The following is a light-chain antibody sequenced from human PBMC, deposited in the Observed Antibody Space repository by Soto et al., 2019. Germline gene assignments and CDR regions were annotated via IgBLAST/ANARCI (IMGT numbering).Light chain of an antibody. J-gene: IGLJ3*02. CDR3: SSYASGTTRV. Sequence: QSALTQPASVSGSPGQAITISCTGTSSDVGGYNFVSWYQQHPGKAPKLIIYDVTNRPSGVSDRFSGSKSGNAASLTISGLQAEDEADYYCSSYASGTTRVFGGGIKVTVL. CDR2: DVT. V-gene: IGLV2-14*03. CDR1: SSDVGGYNF.